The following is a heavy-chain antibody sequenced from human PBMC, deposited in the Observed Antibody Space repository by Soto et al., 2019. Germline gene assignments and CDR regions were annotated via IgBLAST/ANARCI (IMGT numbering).Heavy chain of an antibody. CDR3: ARVPWQWLGGYAFDI. V-gene: IGHV4-59*01. CDR2: IYYSGST. D-gene: IGHD6-19*01. CDR1: GGSISSYY. Sequence: SETLSLTCTVSGGSISSYYWSWIRQPPGKGLEWIGYIYYSGSTNYNPSLKSRVTISVDTSKNQFSLKLSSVTAADTAVYYCARVPWQWLGGYAFDIXGQGTMVTVSS. J-gene: IGHJ3*02.